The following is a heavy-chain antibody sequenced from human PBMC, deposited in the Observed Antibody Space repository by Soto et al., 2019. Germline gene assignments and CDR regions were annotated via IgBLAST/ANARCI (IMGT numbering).Heavy chain of an antibody. D-gene: IGHD4-17*01. V-gene: IGHV1-3*04. CDR1: GYTFTSYM. Sequence: QVQLVQSGAEEKKPGASLNVSCRTSGYTFTSYMIHWVRQAPGQRLEWMGWINTGNGNTKYSQKFQGRVTITRDTSASTAHMELRSLRSEDTAVYYCARAGYGDYEDYWGQGTLVTVSS. CDR3: ARAGYGDYEDY. J-gene: IGHJ4*02. CDR2: INTGNGNT.